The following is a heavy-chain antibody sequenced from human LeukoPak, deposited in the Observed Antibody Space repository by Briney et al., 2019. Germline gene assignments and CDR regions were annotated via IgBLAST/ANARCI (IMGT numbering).Heavy chain of an antibody. D-gene: IGHD2-21*02. Sequence: GGSLRLSCAASGFTFSSYAMSWVRQAPGKGLEWISSISSGATNTYYVDSVKGRFTISRDSSNTTLFLQMTSLRAEDTAIYFCARARSMLILRSSFDHWGQGALVTVSS. J-gene: IGHJ4*02. V-gene: IGHV3-23*01. CDR3: ARARSMLILRSSFDH. CDR1: GFTFSSYA. CDR2: ISSGATNT.